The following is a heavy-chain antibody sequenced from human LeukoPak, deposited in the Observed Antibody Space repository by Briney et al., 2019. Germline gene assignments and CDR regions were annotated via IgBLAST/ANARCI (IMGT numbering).Heavy chain of an antibody. CDR1: GGSIISYY. V-gene: IGHV4-59*01. Sequence: SETLSLTCTVSGGSIISYYWSWIRQPPGKGLDWIGYIYYSGSTNYNPSLKSRVTIPVDTSKNQFSLKLSSVTAADTAVYYCARVSSNYSSGYYGSAYYYYMDVWGKGTTVTVSS. CDR3: ARVSSNYSSGYYGSAYYYYMDV. CDR2: IYYSGST. J-gene: IGHJ6*03. D-gene: IGHD3-22*01.